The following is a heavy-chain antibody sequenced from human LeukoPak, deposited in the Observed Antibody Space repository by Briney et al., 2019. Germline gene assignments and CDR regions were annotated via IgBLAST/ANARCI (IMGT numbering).Heavy chain of an antibody. CDR3: AKGGARGYSSYDPFDY. D-gene: IGHD5-12*01. J-gene: IGHJ4*02. Sequence: PGGSLRLSCAASGFTFSSYAMSWVRQAPGKGLEWVSAISDSGGSTYYADSVKGRFTISRDNSKNTLYLQMNSLRAEDTAVYYCAKGGARGYSSYDPFDYWGQGTLVTVSS. CDR2: ISDSGGST. V-gene: IGHV3-23*01. CDR1: GFTFSSYA.